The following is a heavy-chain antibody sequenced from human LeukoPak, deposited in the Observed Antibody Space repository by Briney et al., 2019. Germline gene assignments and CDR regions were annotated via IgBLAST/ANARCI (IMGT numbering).Heavy chain of an antibody. CDR2: ISYEGSNK. Sequence: GGSLRLSCAVSGFTVSSSYMSWVRQAPGKGLEWVALISYEGSNKYYGGSAKGRFTISRDNSKNTLYLQMNSVRAEDTAVYYCARDLGGTMVRGGDRYYYGTDVWGQGTTVTVSS. J-gene: IGHJ6*02. D-gene: IGHD3-10*01. V-gene: IGHV3-30-3*01. CDR3: ARDLGGTMVRGGDRYYYGTDV. CDR1: GFTVSSSY.